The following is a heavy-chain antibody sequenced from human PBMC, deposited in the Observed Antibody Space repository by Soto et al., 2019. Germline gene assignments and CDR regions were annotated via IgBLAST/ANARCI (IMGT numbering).Heavy chain of an antibody. J-gene: IGHJ6*03. D-gene: IGHD1-26*01. CDR2: ISAYNGNT. Sequence: ASVKVSCKASGYTFTSYGISWVRQAPGQGLEWMGWISAYNGNTNYAQKLQGRVTMTTDTSTSTAYMELSSLRSDDTAVYYCARGLGRAVAHIFCYFMVVWCKVSTVTVS. V-gene: IGHV1-18*01. CDR3: ARGLGRAVAHIFCYFMVV. CDR1: GYTFTSYG.